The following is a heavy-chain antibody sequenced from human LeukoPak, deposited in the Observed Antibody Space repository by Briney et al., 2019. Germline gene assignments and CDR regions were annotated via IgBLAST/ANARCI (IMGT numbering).Heavy chain of an antibody. D-gene: IGHD3-22*01. CDR2: INPNTGGT. V-gene: IGHV1-2*02. J-gene: IGHJ4*02. CDR3: AREGVDDSSGFDY. CDR1: GYTFTGYY. Sequence: ASVKVSCKASGYTFTGYYMHCVRQAPGQGLEWMGWINPNTGGTNYAQKFQGSVTMTRDTSISTAYMELSRLRSDDTAVYYCAREGVDDSSGFDYWGQGTLVSVSS.